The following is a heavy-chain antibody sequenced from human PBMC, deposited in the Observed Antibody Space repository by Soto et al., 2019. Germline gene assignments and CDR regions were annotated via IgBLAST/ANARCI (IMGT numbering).Heavy chain of an antibody. V-gene: IGHV1-69*12. CDR1: GGTFSSYA. D-gene: IGHD2-2*01. CDR2: IIPIFGTA. Sequence: QVQLVQSGAEVKKPGSSVKVSCKASGGTFSSYAISWVRQAPGQGLEWMGGIIPIFGTANYAQKFQGRVTITADESTSTAYMELSSLRSEDTAVYYCARLPDIVLVPAAGSEGWGHGTMVTVSS. J-gene: IGHJ3*01. CDR3: ARLPDIVLVPAAGSEG.